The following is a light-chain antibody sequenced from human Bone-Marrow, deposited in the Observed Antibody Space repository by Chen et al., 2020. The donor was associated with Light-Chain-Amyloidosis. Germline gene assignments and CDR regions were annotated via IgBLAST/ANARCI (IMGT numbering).Light chain of an antibody. V-gene: IGLV3-25*03. Sequence: SYELTQPPSVSVSPGQTARISCSGDGLPKQYAYWYQQKPGQAPVLVIYNDSERPSGNPERFSGSSSGTTVTLTISGGQAEDEADYYCQSADTTDTLYVLFGGGTKLTVL. CDR3: QSADTTDTLYVL. J-gene: IGLJ2*01. CDR2: NDS. CDR1: GLPKQY.